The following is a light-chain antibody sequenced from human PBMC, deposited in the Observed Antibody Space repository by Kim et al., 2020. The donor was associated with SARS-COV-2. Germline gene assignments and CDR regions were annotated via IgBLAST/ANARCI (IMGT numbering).Light chain of an antibody. CDR1: QSISNY. V-gene: IGKV1-39*01. CDR2: AAS. CDR3: QQSYITPWT. Sequence: DIQMTQSPSSLSASVGDRVTITCRASQSISNYLNWYQQKPGKAPKLLIYAASSLQSGVPSRFSGSGSGTDFTLTINSLQPEDFASYCCQQSYITPWTFGLGTKVDIK. J-gene: IGKJ1*01.